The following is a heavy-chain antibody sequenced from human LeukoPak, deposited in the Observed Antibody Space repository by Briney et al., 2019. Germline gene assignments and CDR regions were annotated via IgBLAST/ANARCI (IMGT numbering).Heavy chain of an antibody. V-gene: IGHV3-21*01. J-gene: IGHJ4*02. CDR1: GFTFSSYG. D-gene: IGHD6-6*01. CDR3: ARDYFRTEYSSSYDY. CDR2: ISSSSSYI. Sequence: GGSLSLSCAASGFTFSSYGMNWVRQAPGKGLEWVSSISSSSSYIYYADSVKGRFTISRDNAKNPLYLQMNSLRAEDTAVYYCARDYFRTEYSSSYDYWGQGTLVTVSS.